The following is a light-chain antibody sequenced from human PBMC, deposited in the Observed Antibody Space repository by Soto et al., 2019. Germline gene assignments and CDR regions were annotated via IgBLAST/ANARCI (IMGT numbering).Light chain of an antibody. CDR2: DVH. V-gene: IGLV2-14*03. CDR1: SSDVGYYNY. Sequence: QSALTQPASVSGSPGQSITISCTGTSSDVGYYNYVSWYQQHPGKVPKLMIYDVHYRPSGVSDRFSGSKSGNTASLTLSGLQAEDEADYYCSSYTSTSTLVFGTGTKLTVL. CDR3: SSYTSTSTLV. J-gene: IGLJ1*01.